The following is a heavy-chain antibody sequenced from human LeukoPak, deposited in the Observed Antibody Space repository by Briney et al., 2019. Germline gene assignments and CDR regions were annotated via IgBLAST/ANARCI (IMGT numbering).Heavy chain of an antibody. Sequence: GGSLRLSCAASGFTFSSYGMHWVRQAPGKGLEWVAFIRYDGSNKYYADSVKGRFTISRDNSKNTLYLQMNSLRAEDTAVYYCAKDIGSGYSYGFDAFDIWGQGTMVTVSS. CDR1: GFTFSSYG. V-gene: IGHV3-30*02. CDR3: AKDIGSGYSYGFDAFDI. CDR2: IRYDGSNK. J-gene: IGHJ3*02. D-gene: IGHD5-18*01.